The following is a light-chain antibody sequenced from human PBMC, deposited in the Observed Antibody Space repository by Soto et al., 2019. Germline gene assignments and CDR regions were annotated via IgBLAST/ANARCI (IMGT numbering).Light chain of an antibody. CDR3: CSHAGSYTYV. Sequence: QSALTQPRSVSGSPGQSLTISCTGTSSDVGGYNYVSWYQQHPGKVPKLMIYDVTKRPSGVPDRFSGSKSGNTASLTISGVQSEDEADYYCCSHAGSYTYVFGTGTKVTVL. CDR2: DVT. J-gene: IGLJ1*01. CDR1: SSDVGGYNY. V-gene: IGLV2-11*01.